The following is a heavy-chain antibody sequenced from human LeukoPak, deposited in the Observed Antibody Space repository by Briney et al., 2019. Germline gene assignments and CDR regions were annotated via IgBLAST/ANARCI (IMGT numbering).Heavy chain of an antibody. V-gene: IGHV4-39*01. CDR3: ARHIGSGWSYFDY. D-gene: IGHD6-19*01. CDR1: DGSISSSSYY. Sequence: SETLSLTCTVSDGSISSSSYYWGWIRQPPGNWLEWIGSIYYSGSTYYNPSLKGRVTISVDTSKNQFSLKLSSVTAADTAAYYCARHIGSGWSYFDYWGQGTLVTVSS. CDR2: IYYSGST. J-gene: IGHJ4*02.